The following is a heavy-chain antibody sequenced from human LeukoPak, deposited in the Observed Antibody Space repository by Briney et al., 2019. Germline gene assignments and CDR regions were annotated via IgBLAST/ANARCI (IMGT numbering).Heavy chain of an antibody. CDR3: ARDGHSSGWYSYYYYMDV. Sequence: GGSLRLSCAASGFTFSSYSMNWVRQAPGKGLEWVSYISSSSSTIYYADSVKGRFTISRDNAKNSLYLQMNSLRAEDTAVYYCARDGHSSGWYSYYYYMDVWGKGTTVTVSS. CDR2: ISSSSSTI. V-gene: IGHV3-48*01. J-gene: IGHJ6*03. D-gene: IGHD6-19*01. CDR1: GFTFSSYS.